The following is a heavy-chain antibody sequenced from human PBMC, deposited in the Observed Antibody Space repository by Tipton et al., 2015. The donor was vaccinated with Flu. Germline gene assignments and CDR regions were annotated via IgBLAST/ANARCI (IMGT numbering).Heavy chain of an antibody. CDR2: IDRSGSP. CDR3: ARGYCSGGNCYNAFDI. J-gene: IGHJ3*02. CDR1: GGSFGGYS. V-gene: IGHV4-34*01. Sequence: TLSLTCAVYGGSFGGYSWTWIRQPPEKGLEWIGEIDRSGSPNYNPSLKSRVTISLDTSKNQFSLRLTSVTAADAAVYYCARGYCSGGNCYNAFDIWGQGTMVTVSS. D-gene: IGHD2-15*01.